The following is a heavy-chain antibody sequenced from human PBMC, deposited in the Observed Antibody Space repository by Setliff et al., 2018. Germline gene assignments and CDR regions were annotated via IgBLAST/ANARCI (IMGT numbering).Heavy chain of an antibody. CDR2: VTIYNGNT. CDR1: GYTFNNYG. J-gene: IGHJ4*02. D-gene: IGHD3-10*01. V-gene: IGHV1-18*01. Sequence: ASVKVSCKASGYTFNNYGVAWVRQAPGQGLDWMGWVTIYNGNTKYAQNLQGRLTLSTGRSTSTVYMELGSLTTDDTAIYYCARVESMVRGKNILRHFDYWGQGTQVTVSS. CDR3: ARVESMVRGKNILRHFDY.